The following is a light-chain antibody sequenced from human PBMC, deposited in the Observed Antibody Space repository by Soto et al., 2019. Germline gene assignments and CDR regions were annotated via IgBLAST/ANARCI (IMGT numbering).Light chain of an antibody. CDR1: SSNIGSNY. J-gene: IGLJ3*02. CDR2: KNN. Sequence: QAVVTQPPSVSGTPGQTVSISCSGSSSNIGSNYVYWYQHVPGTAPQLVIYKNNERHSGAPGGVSGSKSGTTASLAVSGLRSDDEADYYCASWDDSLSRVVFGGGTKLTVL. CDR3: ASWDDSLSRVV. V-gene: IGLV1-47*01.